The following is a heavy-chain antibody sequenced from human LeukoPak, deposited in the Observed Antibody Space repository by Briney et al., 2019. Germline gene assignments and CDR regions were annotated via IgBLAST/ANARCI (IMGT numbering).Heavy chain of an antibody. J-gene: IGHJ4*02. D-gene: IGHD4/OR15-4a*01. Sequence: GGSLRLSCVASGFTFSNYYMHWVRQAPGKGLEWVAIISDDGERKFYADSVRGRITISRDRSKNTLFLQMNSLRADDTAVYFCAKDLSGHWCIDYWGQGTLVTVSS. CDR1: GFTFSNYY. CDR3: AKDLSGHWCIDY. CDR2: ISDDGERK. V-gene: IGHV3-30*18.